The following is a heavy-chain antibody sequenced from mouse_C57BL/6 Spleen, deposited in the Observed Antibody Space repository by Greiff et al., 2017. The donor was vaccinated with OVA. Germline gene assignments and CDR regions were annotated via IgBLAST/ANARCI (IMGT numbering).Heavy chain of an antibody. CDR2: ISSGGSYT. CDR3: ARHFYGSRGYYFDY. Sequence: EVKVVESGGDLVKPGGSLKLSCAASGFTFSSYGMSWVRQTPDKRLEWVATISSGGSYTYYPDSVKGRFTISRDNAKNTLYLQMSSLKSEDTAMYYCARHFYGSRGYYFDYWGQGTTLTVSS. D-gene: IGHD1-1*01. J-gene: IGHJ2*01. CDR1: GFTFSSYG. V-gene: IGHV5-6*01.